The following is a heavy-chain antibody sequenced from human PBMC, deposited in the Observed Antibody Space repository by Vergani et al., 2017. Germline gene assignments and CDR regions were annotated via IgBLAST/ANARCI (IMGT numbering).Heavy chain of an antibody. CDR2: IKSDGRT. CDR1: GFRVTTYY. V-gene: IGHV3-66*02. D-gene: IGHD2-15*01. J-gene: IGHJ4*01. CDR3: TRSECSGTTCYGHYFDL. Sequence: EVELLESGGGLAQPGGSLRVSCSASGFRVTTYYMSWVRKAPGKGLEWVSVIKSDGRTSYAESVRGRFTISRDTSRNAVYLQMNILRVEDTGVYYCTRSECSGTTCYGHYFDLWGHGILVTVSS.